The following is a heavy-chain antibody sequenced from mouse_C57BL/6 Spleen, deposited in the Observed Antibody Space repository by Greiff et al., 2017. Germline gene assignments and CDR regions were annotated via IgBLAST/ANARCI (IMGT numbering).Heavy chain of an antibody. CDR2: ISSGGDNT. D-gene: IGHD2-5*01. CDR1: GFTFSSYA. Sequence: DVRLVESGEGLVKPGGSLKLSCAASGFTFSSYAMSWVRQTPEKRLEWVAYISSGGDNTYYANTVKGRFTISRDNARNTLYLQMSSLKSEDTAMYYCTRHSNYPYFDVWGTGTSVTVSS. J-gene: IGHJ1*03. CDR3: TRHSNYPYFDV. V-gene: IGHV5-9-1*02.